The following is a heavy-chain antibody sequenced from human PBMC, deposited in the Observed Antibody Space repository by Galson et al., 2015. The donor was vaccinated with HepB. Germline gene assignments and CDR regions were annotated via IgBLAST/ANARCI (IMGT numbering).Heavy chain of an antibody. CDR3: AKVFPEKTDGWYRQALYYVDS. CDR1: GFTFSYYA. CDR2: ITPSGGNT. V-gene: IGHV3-23*01. J-gene: IGHJ4*02. D-gene: IGHD6-19*01. Sequence: SLRLSCAASGFTFSYYAMSWVRQAPGKGLEWVSAITPSGGNTYSADSMKGRFTISRDNSRNTLFLQMNSLRADDTAIYFCAKVFPEKTDGWYRQALYYVDSWGQGTRVTVSS.